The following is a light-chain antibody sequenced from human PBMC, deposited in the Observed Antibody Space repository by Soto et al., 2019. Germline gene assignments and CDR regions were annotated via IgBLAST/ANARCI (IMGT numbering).Light chain of an antibody. V-gene: IGLV2-14*01. J-gene: IGLJ3*02. CDR2: EVS. CDR3: CSHSSSITWM. CDR1: RSDIGAFKF. Sequence: QSALTQPASVSGSPGQSLTISCTGTRSDIGAFKFVSWFQQHPGKAPKLVIYEVSNRPSGVSNRFSGSKSGNTASLTISGLQAEDEAVYYCCSHSSSITWMFGGGTKLTVL.